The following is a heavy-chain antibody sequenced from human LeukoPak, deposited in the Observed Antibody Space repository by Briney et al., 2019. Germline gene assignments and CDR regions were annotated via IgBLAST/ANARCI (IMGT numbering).Heavy chain of an antibody. CDR3: AREGREYYYDSGTLDWFDA. CDR1: GGSFTTYA. V-gene: IGHV1-69*13. J-gene: IGHJ5*02. CDR2: VIPSFGTP. Sequence: SVKVSCKASGGSFTTYAVSWVRQAPGQGLEWMGGVIPSFGTPNPAQKFQGRVSIIADELTTTVYMELSSLTSEDTAVYYCAREGREYYYDSGTLDWFDAWGQGTLVIVSS. D-gene: IGHD3-10*01.